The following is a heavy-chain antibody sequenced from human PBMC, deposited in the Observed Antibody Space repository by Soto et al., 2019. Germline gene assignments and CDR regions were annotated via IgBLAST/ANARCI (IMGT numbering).Heavy chain of an antibody. J-gene: IGHJ6*02. CDR2: IIPTVASA. D-gene: IGHD6-19*01. V-gene: IGHV1-69*01. Sequence: QVPLVQSGAEVKTPGSSVKVSCKASGGTLSDYAISWVRQAPGQRREWMGGIIPTVASANYAQNFQGRLTISADESTSTANLVLVSLRSSHTAVYYCAVAAVREMMAQESSGMAVRGQATTVIVSS. CDR3: AVAAVREMMAQESSGMAV. CDR1: GGTLSDYA.